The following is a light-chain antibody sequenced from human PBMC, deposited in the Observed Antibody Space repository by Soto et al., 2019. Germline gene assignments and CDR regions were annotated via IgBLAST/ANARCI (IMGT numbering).Light chain of an antibody. CDR2: SDT. CDR1: SSNIGSNT. CDR3: AAWDDSLNGWV. V-gene: IGLV1-44*01. Sequence: QSLLTQPPSASGTPGQRVSISCSGSSSNIGSNTVNWYQQVPGTAPKLLIYSDTQRPSGVPDRFSGSKSGTSASLAISGLQSGDESDYHCAAWDDSLNGWVFGGGTKLTVL. J-gene: IGLJ3*02.